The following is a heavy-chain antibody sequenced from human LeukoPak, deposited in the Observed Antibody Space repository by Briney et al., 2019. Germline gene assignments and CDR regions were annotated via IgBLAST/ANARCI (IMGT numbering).Heavy chain of an antibody. D-gene: IGHD4-17*01. V-gene: IGHV1-69*04. CDR1: GGTFSSYA. J-gene: IGHJ4*02. CDR3: ARDFRTTVTAGKTHYFDY. CDR2: IIPILGIA. Sequence: ASVKVSCKASGGTFSSYAISWVRQAPGQVLEWMGRIIPILGIANYAQKFQGRVTITADKSTSTAYMELSSLRSEDTAVYYCARDFRTTVTAGKTHYFDYWGQGTLVTVSS.